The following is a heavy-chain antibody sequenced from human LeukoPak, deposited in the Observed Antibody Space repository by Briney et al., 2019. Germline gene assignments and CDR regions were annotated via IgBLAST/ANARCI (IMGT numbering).Heavy chain of an antibody. J-gene: IGHJ3*02. D-gene: IGHD2-2*01. CDR1: GGSISSHY. CDR2: IYYSGST. V-gene: IGHV4-59*11. CDR3: ARDVVGDIVVVPATDAFDI. Sequence: SETLSLTCTVSGGSISSHYWSWIRQPPGKGLVWIWYIYYSGSTNYNPSLKSRVTISVDTSKNQFSLKLSSVTAADTAVYYCARDVVGDIVVVPATDAFDIWGQGTMVTVSS.